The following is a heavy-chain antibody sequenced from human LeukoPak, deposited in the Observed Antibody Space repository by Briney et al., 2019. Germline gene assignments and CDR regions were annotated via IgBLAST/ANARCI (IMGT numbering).Heavy chain of an antibody. Sequence: GGSLRLSCAASGFTFSSYGMHWVRQAPGKGLEWVAVIWYDGSNKYYADSVKGRFTISRDNSKNTLYLQMNSLRAEDTAVYYCARDFIRYQLLYYGHGGSFDPWGQGTLVTVSS. CDR1: GFTFSSYG. D-gene: IGHD2-2*02. CDR3: ARDFIRYQLLYYGHGGSFDP. V-gene: IGHV3-33*01. J-gene: IGHJ5*02. CDR2: IWYDGSNK.